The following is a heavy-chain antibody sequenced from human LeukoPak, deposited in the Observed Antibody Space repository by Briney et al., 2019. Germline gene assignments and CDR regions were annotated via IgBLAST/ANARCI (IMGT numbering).Heavy chain of an antibody. CDR2: FDPEDGET. D-gene: IGHD3-3*01. CDR3: LCYDFWSGYYTAFDY. J-gene: IGHJ4*02. CDR1: GYSFTNYD. V-gene: IGHV1-24*01. Sequence: ASVKVSCKASGYSFTNYDINWVRQAPGKGLEWMGGFDPEDGETIYAQKFQGRVTMTEDTSTDTAYMELSSLRSEDTAVYYCLCYDFWSGYYTAFDYWGQGTLVTVSS.